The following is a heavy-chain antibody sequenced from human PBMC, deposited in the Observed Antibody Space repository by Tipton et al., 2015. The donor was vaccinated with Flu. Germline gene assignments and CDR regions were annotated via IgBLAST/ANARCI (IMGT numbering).Heavy chain of an antibody. CDR1: GGSISSSNYY. CDR3: ARDGAIFGVVTPFDY. CDR2: IYYSGST. D-gene: IGHD3-3*01. Sequence: LRLSCTVSGGSISSSNYYWGWIRQPPGKGLEWIGSIYYSGSTYYNPSLKSRVTISVDTSKNQFSLKLSSVTAADTAVYYCARDGAIFGVVTPFDYWGQGTLVTVTS. J-gene: IGHJ4*02. V-gene: IGHV4-39*07.